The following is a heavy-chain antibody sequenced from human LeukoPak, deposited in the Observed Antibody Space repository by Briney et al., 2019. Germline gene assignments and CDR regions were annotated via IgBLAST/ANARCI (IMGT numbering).Heavy chain of an antibody. D-gene: IGHD2-2*01. CDR3: ARSPYCSSTSCYLQALYYYYMDV. V-gene: IGHV1-69*06. J-gene: IGHJ6*03. CDR1: GGTFSSYA. CDR2: IIPIFGTA. Sequence: ASVKVSCKASGGTFSSYAISWVRQAPGQGLEWMGGIIPIFGTANYAQKFQGRVTITADKSTSTAYMELSSLRAEDTAVYYCARSPYCSSTSCYLQALYYYYMDVWGRGTTVTVSS.